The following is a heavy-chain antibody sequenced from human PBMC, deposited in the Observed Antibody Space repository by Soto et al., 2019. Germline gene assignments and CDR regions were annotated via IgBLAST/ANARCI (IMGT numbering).Heavy chain of an antibody. CDR1: GGSISGYY. CDR2: VYYSGGA. Sequence: SETLSLTCTVSGGSISGYYWSWIRQPPGKGLEWIGNVYYSGGAKYNPSVKRRVSISVDTSKNQFSLNLSSVTAAGTAVYYCTRDGDGRMTKNTYYYSGMDVWGPGITVTVSS. V-gene: IGHV4-59*01. J-gene: IGHJ6*02. CDR3: TRDGDGRMTKNTYYYSGMDV. D-gene: IGHD2-21*02.